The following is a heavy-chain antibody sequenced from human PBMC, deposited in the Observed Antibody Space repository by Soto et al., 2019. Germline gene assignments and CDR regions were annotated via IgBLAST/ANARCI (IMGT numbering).Heavy chain of an antibody. V-gene: IGHV3-23*01. D-gene: IGHD1-26*01. CDR2: ISASGGRT. J-gene: IGHJ3*01. CDR3: AKDWDLLRAFDL. Sequence: EVQLLESGGGLVQPGGSLRISCAASGFTFSSYAMSWVRQAPGKGLEWVSGISASGGRTYYADSVKGRFTISRDNSKNTMYLQMNSLRVDDTAVYKCAKDWDLLRAFDLWGQGTMVTVSS. CDR1: GFTFSSYA.